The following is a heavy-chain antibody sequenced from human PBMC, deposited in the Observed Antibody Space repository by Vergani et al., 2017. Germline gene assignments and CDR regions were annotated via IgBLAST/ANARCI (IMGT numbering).Heavy chain of an antibody. CDR3: ARGGYGDYYYYYYMDV. D-gene: IGHD4-17*01. V-gene: IGHV3-33*08. Sequence: QVQLVESGGGVVQPGRSLRLSCAASGFTFSSYGMHWVRQAPGKGLEWVAVIWYDGSNKYYADSVKGRFTISRDNSKNTLYLQMNSLRAEDTAVYYCARGGYGDYYYYYYMDVWGKGTTVTVSS. CDR1: GFTFSSYG. CDR2: IWYDGSNK. J-gene: IGHJ6*03.